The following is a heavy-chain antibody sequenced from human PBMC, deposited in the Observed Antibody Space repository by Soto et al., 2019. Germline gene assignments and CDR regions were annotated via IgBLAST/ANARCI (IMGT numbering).Heavy chain of an antibody. D-gene: IGHD3-10*01. V-gene: IGHV4-30-4*01. J-gene: IGHJ4*02. CDR3: AGYGSGRRTFDY. Sequence: SETLSLTCTVSCGSISSGDYYWRWIRQPPGKGLEWIGYIYYTGSTYDNPSLKSRVTISVDTSKNQFSLKLSSVTAADTAVYYCAGYGSGRRTFDYWGQGTLVNVSS. CDR1: CGSISSGDYY. CDR2: IYYTGST.